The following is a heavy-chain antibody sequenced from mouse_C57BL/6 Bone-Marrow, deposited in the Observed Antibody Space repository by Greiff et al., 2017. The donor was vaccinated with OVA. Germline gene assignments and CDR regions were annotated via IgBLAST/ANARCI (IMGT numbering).Heavy chain of an antibody. D-gene: IGHD1-1*01. V-gene: IGHV2-5*01. J-gene: IGHJ4*01. CDR1: GFSLTSYG. CDR3: AKRSYYGSRGYYAMDY. Sequence: VQLKQSGPGLVQPSQSLSITCTVSGFSLTSYGVHWVRQSPGKGLEWLGVIWRGGSTDYNAAFMSRLSITKDNSKSQVFFKMNSLQADDTAIYYCAKRSYYGSRGYYAMDYWGQGTSVTVSS. CDR2: IWRGGST.